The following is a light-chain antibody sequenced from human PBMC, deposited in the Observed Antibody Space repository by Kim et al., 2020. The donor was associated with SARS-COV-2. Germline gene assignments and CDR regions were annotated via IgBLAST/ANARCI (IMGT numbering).Light chain of an antibody. J-gene: IGKJ2*01. CDR3: QQYRYSPPT. CDR1: QSISNTY. V-gene: IGKV3-20*01. Sequence: LSPGESATLSCRTSQSISNTYLAWYQQRPGRAPRLLIYDTSSRATGIPDRFSGSGSGTDFTLTVSGLEPEDSAVYYCQQYRYSPPTFGQGTKLEI. CDR2: DTS.